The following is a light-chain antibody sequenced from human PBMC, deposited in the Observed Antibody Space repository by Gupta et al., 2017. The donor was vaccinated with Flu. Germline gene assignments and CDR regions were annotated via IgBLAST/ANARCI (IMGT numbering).Light chain of an antibody. CDR3: KQAKQFPSS. Sequence: IVMTQTPLSSPVTLGKPASISCKSSQSLVHSDGNAYLSWIQQRPGQPPRLLIYKTSNRVSGVPDRFSGSGAGTXFTFKIXRGEAEDVGIYYCKQAKQFPSSCGXGTKLEIK. J-gene: IGKJ2*04. CDR2: KTS. V-gene: IGKV2-24*01. CDR1: QSLVHSDGNAY.